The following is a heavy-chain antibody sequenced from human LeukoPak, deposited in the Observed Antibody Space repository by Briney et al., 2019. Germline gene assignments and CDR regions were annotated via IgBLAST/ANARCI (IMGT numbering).Heavy chain of an antibody. J-gene: IGHJ4*02. CDR1: GFTFSSYA. CDR2: ISGSGGST. V-gene: IGHV3-23*01. CDR3: AKTRFLEWFAHDY. Sequence: GGSLRLSCAASGFTFSSYAMSWVRQAPGKGLEWVSAISGSGGSTYYADSVKGRFTISRDNSKNTLNLQMNSLRAEDTAVYYCAKTRFLEWFAHDYWGQGTLVTVSS. D-gene: IGHD3-3*01.